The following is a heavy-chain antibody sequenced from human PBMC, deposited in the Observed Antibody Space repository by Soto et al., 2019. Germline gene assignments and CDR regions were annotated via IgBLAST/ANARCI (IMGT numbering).Heavy chain of an antibody. Sequence: LRLSCAASGFTFSNYWMSWVRQAPGKGLEWVANIKKDGSEEYHVDSVKGRFTISRDNAKNSLYLQMNSLRAEDTAIYYCATDYSTSWYFPFDYWGQGTLVTVSS. J-gene: IGHJ4*02. CDR2: IKKDGSEE. CDR3: ATDYSTSWYFPFDY. CDR1: GFTFSNYW. V-gene: IGHV3-7*04. D-gene: IGHD6-13*01.